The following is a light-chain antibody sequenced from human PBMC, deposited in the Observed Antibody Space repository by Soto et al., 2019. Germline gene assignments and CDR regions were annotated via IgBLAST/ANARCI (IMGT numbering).Light chain of an antibody. CDR2: EVN. J-gene: IGLJ1*01. CDR3: CSYAGTVAYV. V-gene: IGLV2-23*02. CDR1: GSDVGAYNL. Sequence: SELKRVASVSSAAGHWLPITSTGTGSDVGAYNLVSWYQQHPGKAPKLIICEVNTRPSGISNRFSGSKSGDTASLTISGLQAEDEADYFCCSYAGTVAYVFGTGTKVTVL.